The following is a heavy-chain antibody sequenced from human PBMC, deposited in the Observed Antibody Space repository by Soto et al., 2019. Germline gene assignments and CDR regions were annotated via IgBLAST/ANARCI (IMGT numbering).Heavy chain of an antibody. D-gene: IGHD6-6*01. CDR2: ISDNGSNK. V-gene: IGHV3-30*18. CDR1: GFTFSIYG. Sequence: QVQLVESGGGVVQPGRSLRLSCAASGFTFSIYGMHWVRQAPGKGLEWAAVISDNGSNKDYADSVKGRFTISRDNSKNTLYLQLTSLRPDDTAVYYCAKDGVSSGLEHWGQGTLVTVSS. J-gene: IGHJ1*01. CDR3: AKDGVSSGLEH.